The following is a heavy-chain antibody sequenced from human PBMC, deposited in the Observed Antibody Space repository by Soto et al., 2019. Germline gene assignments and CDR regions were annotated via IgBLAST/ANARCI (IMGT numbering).Heavy chain of an antibody. CDR1: GYTFTNYG. V-gene: IGHV1-18*01. Sequence: QVQLVQSGVEVKKPGASVKVSCKTSGYTFTNYGISWVRQAPGQGLEWVGWISIYNGNTKYAQKVQGRVTMTTDTSPSTAYMELRSLRSDDTAIYYCTREGGDNTGYYFAYWGQGTLVTVSS. CDR2: ISIYNGNT. D-gene: IGHD2-21*01. J-gene: IGHJ4*02. CDR3: TREGGDNTGYYFAY.